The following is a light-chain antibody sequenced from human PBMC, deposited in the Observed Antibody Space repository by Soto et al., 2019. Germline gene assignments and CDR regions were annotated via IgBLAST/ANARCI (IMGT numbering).Light chain of an antibody. CDR1: SSNIGSNT. CDR2: STS. Sequence: QSVLTQPPSAPGTPGQIVAISCSGSSSNIGSNTVTWYQQLPGTAPKLLIYSTSQRSSGVPGRFSGSKSGASASLSISGLQSEDGADYYCAAWDDRLDVYVFGTGTKVTVL. CDR3: AAWDDRLDVYV. V-gene: IGLV1-44*01. J-gene: IGLJ1*01.